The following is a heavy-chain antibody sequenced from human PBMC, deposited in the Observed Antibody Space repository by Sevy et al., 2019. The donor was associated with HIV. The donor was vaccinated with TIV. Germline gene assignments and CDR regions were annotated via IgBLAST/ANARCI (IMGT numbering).Heavy chain of an antibody. Sequence: ASVKVSCKVSGYTLTKLSIHWVRQAPGKGLEWMGHFDPQHGETIYAERFQGRGTITADTSIDTGYMELSRPTSEDTAVYYCATGGLRYFSGSSTYQWDWFDPWGQGTLVTVSS. CDR1: GYTLTKLS. CDR3: ATGGLRYFSGSSTYQWDWFDP. D-gene: IGHD2-15*01. V-gene: IGHV1-24*01. J-gene: IGHJ5*02. CDR2: FDPQHGET.